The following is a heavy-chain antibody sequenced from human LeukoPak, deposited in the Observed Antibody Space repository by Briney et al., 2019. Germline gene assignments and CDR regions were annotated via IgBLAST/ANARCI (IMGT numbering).Heavy chain of an antibody. CDR3: ARDRYSSVSFYFDI. Sequence: SETLSLTCTVSGGSISSYYWSWTRQPPGKGLEWIGYIYYSGSTNYNPSLKSRVTISVDTSKNQFSLKLISVTAADTAVYYCARDRYSSVSFYFDILGQGTMLTVSS. CDR1: GGSISSYY. CDR2: IYYSGST. V-gene: IGHV4-59*01. D-gene: IGHD6-19*01. J-gene: IGHJ3*02.